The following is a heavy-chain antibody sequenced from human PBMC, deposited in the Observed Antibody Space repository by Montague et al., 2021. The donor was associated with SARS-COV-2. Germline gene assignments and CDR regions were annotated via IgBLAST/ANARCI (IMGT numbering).Heavy chain of an antibody. CDR3: VRGIEAAGSYDY. J-gene: IGHJ4*02. V-gene: IGHV6-1*01. CDR1: GDSVSSNSAT. CDR2: TYFRSMWKS. D-gene: IGHD6-13*01. Sequence: CAISGDSVSSNSATWNWNRQSPSRRLERLGRTYFRSMWKSDYARPVKSRIAINPDTSKNQFSLQLSPVTPEDTALYYCVRGIEAAGSYDYWGQGTLVTVSS.